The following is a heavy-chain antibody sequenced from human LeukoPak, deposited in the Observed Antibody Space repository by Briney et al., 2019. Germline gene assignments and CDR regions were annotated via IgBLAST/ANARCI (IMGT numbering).Heavy chain of an antibody. D-gene: IGHD3-22*01. CDR3: ARDDSSGYYSYYFDY. V-gene: IGHV1-46*01. CDR2: INPSGGST. Sequence: ASVKVSCKASGYTFTSYYMHWVRQAPGQGLEWMGIINPSGGSTSYAQKLQGRVTMTTDTSTSTAYMELRSLRSDDTAVYYCARDDSSGYYSYYFDYWGQGTLVTVSS. J-gene: IGHJ4*02. CDR1: GYTFTSYY.